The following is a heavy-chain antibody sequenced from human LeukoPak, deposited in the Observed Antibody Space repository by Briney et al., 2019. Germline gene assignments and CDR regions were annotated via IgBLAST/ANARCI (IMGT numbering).Heavy chain of an antibody. CDR3: ARDGEMATDYYYYYMDV. CDR1: GYTFTSYY. V-gene: IGHV1-46*01. CDR2: INPSGGST. J-gene: IGHJ6*03. Sequence: ASVKVSCKASGYTFTSYYMHWVRQAPGQGLEWMGIINPSGGSTSYAQKLQGRVTMTTDTSTSTAYMELSSLRSEDTAVYYCARDGEMATDYYYYYMDVWGKGTTVTVSS. D-gene: IGHD5-24*01.